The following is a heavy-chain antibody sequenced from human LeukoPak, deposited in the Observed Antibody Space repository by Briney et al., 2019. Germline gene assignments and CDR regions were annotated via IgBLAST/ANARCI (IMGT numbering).Heavy chain of an antibody. CDR2: ISSDGSNK. J-gene: IGHJ4*02. Sequence: GGSLRLSCAASGFIFSTYAMHWVRQAPGKGLEWVAVISSDGSNKYYADSVKGRFTLSRDNSEKTLYLHMNSLRAEDTAVYYCARLPTGDGDDYWGQGTLVTVSS. CDR3: ARLPTGDGDDY. D-gene: IGHD7-27*01. CDR1: GFIFSTYA. V-gene: IGHV3-30*04.